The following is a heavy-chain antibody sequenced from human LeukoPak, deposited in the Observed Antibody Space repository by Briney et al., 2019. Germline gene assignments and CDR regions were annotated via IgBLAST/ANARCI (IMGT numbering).Heavy chain of an antibody. D-gene: IGHD3-22*01. CDR1: GFTFSSYG. CDR3: AKDRLWYDSSGYYLDY. J-gene: IGHJ4*02. V-gene: IGHV3-30*02. CDR2: IRYDGSNK. Sequence: PGGSLRLSCAASGFTFSSYGMHWVRQAPGKGLEWVAFIRYDGSNKYYADSVKGRLTISRDNSKNTLYLQMNSLRAEDTAVYYCAKDRLWYDSSGYYLDYWGQGTLVTVSS.